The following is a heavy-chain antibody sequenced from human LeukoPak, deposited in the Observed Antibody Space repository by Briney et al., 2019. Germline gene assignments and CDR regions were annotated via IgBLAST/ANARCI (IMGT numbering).Heavy chain of an antibody. D-gene: IGHD3-16*02. CDR2: ISYDGSNK. CDR3: ASYREGFDY. J-gene: IGHJ4*02. V-gene: IGHV3-30*04. CDR1: GFTFSSYA. Sequence: PGGSLRLSCAASGFTFSSYAMHWVRQAPGKGLEWVAVISYDGSNKYYADSVKGRFTISRDNSKNTLYLQMNSLRAEDTAVYYCASYREGFDYWGQGTLVTVSS.